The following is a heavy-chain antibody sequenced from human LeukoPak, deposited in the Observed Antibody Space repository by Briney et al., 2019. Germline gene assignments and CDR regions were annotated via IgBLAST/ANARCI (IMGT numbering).Heavy chain of an antibody. CDR3: ARGGPNWGTIFGVALDP. D-gene: IGHD3-3*01. CDR2: INAGNGNT. V-gene: IGHV1-3*03. Sequence: GASVKVSCKTSGYSFTSQDMHWVRQAPGQRLEWMGWINAGNGNTKYSQEFQGRVTITRDTSASTAYMELSSLRSEDMAVYYCARGGPNWGTIFGVALDPWGQGTLVTVSS. CDR1: GYSFTSQD. J-gene: IGHJ5*02.